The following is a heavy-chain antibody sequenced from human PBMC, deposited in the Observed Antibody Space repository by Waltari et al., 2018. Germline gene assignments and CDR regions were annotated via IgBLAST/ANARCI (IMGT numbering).Heavy chain of an antibody. D-gene: IGHD6-19*01. Sequence: EVQVVESGGGLVQPGGSLKLSCATSGFSFSGSSIHWVRQTSGKGLERVSRIRREPYTDATAYSASVKGRFTISRDDSKNTAFLQMNSLMTEDTAVYYCSGGEVTGTDFWGQGTLVTVSS. CDR3: SGGEVTGTDF. CDR2: IRREPYTDAT. CDR1: GFSFSGSS. V-gene: IGHV3-73*01. J-gene: IGHJ4*02.